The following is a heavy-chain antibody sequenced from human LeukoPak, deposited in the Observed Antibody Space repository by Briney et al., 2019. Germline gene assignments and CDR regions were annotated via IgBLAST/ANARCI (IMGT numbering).Heavy chain of an antibody. CDR2: MNPNSGNT. D-gene: IGHD3-3*01. J-gene: IGHJ6*03. V-gene: IGHV1-8*02. CDR1: GYTFTGYY. Sequence: ASVKVSCKASGYTFTGYYMHWVRQATGQGLEWMGWMNPNSGNTGYAQKFQGRVTMTRNTSISTAYMELSSLRSEDTAVYYCARATPQITIFGVVTYYYYMDVWGEGTTVTVSS. CDR3: ARATPQITIFGVVTYYYYMDV.